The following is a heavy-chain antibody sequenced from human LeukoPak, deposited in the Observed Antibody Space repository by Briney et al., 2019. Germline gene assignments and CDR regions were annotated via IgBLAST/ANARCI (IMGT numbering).Heavy chain of an antibody. V-gene: IGHV5-51*03. D-gene: IGHD3-16*02. Sequence: GESLKISCKGSGYSFNTYWIGWVRQMPGKGLEWMGIIYPGDSDTKYSPSFQGQVTISADKSISTAYLQWSSLKAADTAVYYCARVKVGNDYVWGSYRNRRRYYFDYWGQGTLVTVSS. CDR3: ARVKVGNDYVWGSYRNRRRYYFDY. J-gene: IGHJ4*02. CDR1: GYSFNTYW. CDR2: IYPGDSDT.